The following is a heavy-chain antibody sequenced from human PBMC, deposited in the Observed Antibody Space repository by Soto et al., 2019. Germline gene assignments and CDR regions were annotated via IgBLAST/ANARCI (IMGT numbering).Heavy chain of an antibody. V-gene: IGHV1-8*01. CDR3: ARADVDYGDSY. D-gene: IGHD4-17*01. CDR1: GYTFTSYD. J-gene: IGHJ4*02. Sequence: ASVKVSCKASGYTFTSYDINWVRQATGQGLEWMGWMNPNSGNTGYAQKFQGRVTMTRNNSISTAYMELSSLRSEDKAVYYCARADVDYGDSYWGQGTLVTVSS. CDR2: MNPNSGNT.